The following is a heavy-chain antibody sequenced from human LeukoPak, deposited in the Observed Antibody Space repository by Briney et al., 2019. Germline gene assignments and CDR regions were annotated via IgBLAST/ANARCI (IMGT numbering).Heavy chain of an antibody. CDR1: GYTFTSYD. V-gene: IGHV1-8*01. CDR3: AXXXXXXXXXXXXXTYYYYYYYMDV. Sequence: ASVKVSCKASGYTFTSYDINWVRQATGQGLEWMGWMNPNSGNTGYAQKFQGRVTMTRNTSISTAYMELSSLRSEDTAVDYCAXXXXXXXXXXXXXTYYYYYYYMDVWGKGTTVTVSS. CDR2: MNPNSGNT. J-gene: IGHJ6*03.